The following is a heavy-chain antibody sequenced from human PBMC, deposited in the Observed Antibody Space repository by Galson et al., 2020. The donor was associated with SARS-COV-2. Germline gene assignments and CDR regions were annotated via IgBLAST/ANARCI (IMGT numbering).Heavy chain of an antibody. D-gene: IGHD3-3*01. CDR2: IYYSGST. V-gene: IGHV4-59*08. J-gene: IGHJ3*02. CDR1: GGSISSYY. Sequence: SETLSLTCTVSGGSISSYYCSWIRQPPGKGLEWIGYIYYSGSTNYNHSLKRPVTISVDTSQNQFSLKLSSVTAADTAVYYCARHQKSTIFGVVIILGAFDIWGQGKMVTVSS. CDR3: ARHQKSTIFGVVIILGAFDI.